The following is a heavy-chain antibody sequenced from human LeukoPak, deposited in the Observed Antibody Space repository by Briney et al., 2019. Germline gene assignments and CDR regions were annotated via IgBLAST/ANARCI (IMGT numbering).Heavy chain of an antibody. CDR3: AKEGGFYYYYFLDV. V-gene: IGHV3-23*01. J-gene: IGHJ6*03. D-gene: IGHD3-16*01. CDR2: ISGRGGST. Sequence: GGSLRLSCAASGFTFSGYAMSWVRQAPGKGLEWVSAISGRGGSTYYADSVKGRFTISRDNSKNTLYLQMNSLRAEDTAVYYCAKEGGFYYYYFLDVWAKGTTVTVSS. CDR1: GFTFSGYA.